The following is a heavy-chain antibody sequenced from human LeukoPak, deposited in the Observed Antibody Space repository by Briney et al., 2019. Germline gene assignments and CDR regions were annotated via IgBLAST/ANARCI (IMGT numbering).Heavy chain of an antibody. J-gene: IGHJ4*02. Sequence: GGSLRLSCTVSGFTVSSNSMSWVRQAPGKGLEWVSFIYSDNTHYSDSVKGRFTISRDNSKNTLYLHMNSLRAEDTAVYYCARRAGAYSHPYDYWGQGTLVTVSS. CDR1: GFTVSSNS. CDR3: ARRAGAYSHPYDY. D-gene: IGHD4/OR15-4a*01. V-gene: IGHV3-53*01. CDR2: IYSDNT.